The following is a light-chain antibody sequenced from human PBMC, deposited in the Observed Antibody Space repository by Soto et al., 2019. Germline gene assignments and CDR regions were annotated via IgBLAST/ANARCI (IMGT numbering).Light chain of an antibody. V-gene: IGLV2-14*01. Sequence: QSVLTQPASVSGSPGQSITISCTGTSSDIGGYNHVSWYQQHPGKAPKVMIYDVTSRPSGVSNRFSGSKSGNTASLTISGLQAEDEADYYCSSYTTSSTVVFGGGTKLTVL. CDR1: SSDIGGYNH. J-gene: IGLJ2*01. CDR2: DVT. CDR3: SSYTTSSTVV.